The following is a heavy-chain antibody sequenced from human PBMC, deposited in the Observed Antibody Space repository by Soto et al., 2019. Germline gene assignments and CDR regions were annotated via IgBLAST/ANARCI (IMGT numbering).Heavy chain of an antibody. CDR1: GFTFSSYG. CDR3: ARVLRIDDFWSGPPYYYYGMDV. D-gene: IGHD3-3*01. J-gene: IGHJ6*02. Sequence: GGSLRLSCAASGFTFSSYGMHWVRQAPGKGLEWVAVIWYDGSNKYYADSVKGRFTISRDNSKNTLYLQMNSLRAEDTAVYYCARVLRIDDFWSGPPYYYYGMDVWGQGTTVTVSS. CDR2: IWYDGSNK. V-gene: IGHV3-33*01.